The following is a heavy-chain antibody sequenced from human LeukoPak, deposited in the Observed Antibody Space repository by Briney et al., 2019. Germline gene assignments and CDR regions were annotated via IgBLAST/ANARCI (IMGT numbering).Heavy chain of an antibody. D-gene: IGHD2-2*01. Sequence: PSETLSLTCTVSGGSISSYYWSWIRQPAGKGLEWIGRIYTSGSTNYNPSLKSRVTMSVDTSKNQLSLKLSSVTAADTAVYYCARELVVVPAGEGFDYWGQGTLVTVSS. CDR3: ARELVVVPAGEGFDY. CDR2: IYTSGST. CDR1: GGSISSYY. J-gene: IGHJ4*02. V-gene: IGHV4-4*07.